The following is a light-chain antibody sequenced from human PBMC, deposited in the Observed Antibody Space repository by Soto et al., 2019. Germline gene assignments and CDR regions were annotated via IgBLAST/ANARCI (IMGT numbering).Light chain of an antibody. Sequence: DIQMTQSPSTLSASVGDRVTITCRASQSIGSWLAWYQQKPGKAPKLLIYKASSLESGVPSRFSGSGSGTQFTLTISSLQPEDFATYYCQQLNSYPLTFCPGTTVDIK. V-gene: IGKV1-5*03. CDR2: KAS. J-gene: IGKJ3*01. CDR1: QSIGSW. CDR3: QQLNSYPLT.